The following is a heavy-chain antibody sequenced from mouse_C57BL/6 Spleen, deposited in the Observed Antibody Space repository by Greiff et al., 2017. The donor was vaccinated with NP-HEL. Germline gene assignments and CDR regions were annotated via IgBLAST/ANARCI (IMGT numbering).Heavy chain of an antibody. J-gene: IGHJ3*01. Sequence: EVQLQQSGPELVKPGASVKISCKASGYSFTGYYMNWVKQSPEKSLEWIGEINPSTGGTTYNQKFKAKATLTVDKSSSTAYMQLKSLTSEDSAVYYCARSLYYGSSDRFAYWGQGTLVTVSA. D-gene: IGHD1-1*01. CDR2: INPSTGGT. V-gene: IGHV1-42*01. CDR3: ARSLYYGSSDRFAY. CDR1: GYSFTGYY.